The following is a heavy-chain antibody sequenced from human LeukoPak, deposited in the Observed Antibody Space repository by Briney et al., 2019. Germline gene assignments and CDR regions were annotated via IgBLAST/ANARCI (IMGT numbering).Heavy chain of an antibody. CDR2: IYYSGST. CDR3: ARGVAVAGTNWFDP. V-gene: IGHV4-59*01. Sequence: SETLSLTCTVSGGSISSYYWSWIRQPPGKGLEWIGYIYYSGSTNYNPSLTSRVTISVDTSKNQFSLKLSSVTAADTAVYYCARGVAVAGTNWFDPWGQGTLVTVSS. J-gene: IGHJ5*02. D-gene: IGHD6-19*01. CDR1: GGSISSYY.